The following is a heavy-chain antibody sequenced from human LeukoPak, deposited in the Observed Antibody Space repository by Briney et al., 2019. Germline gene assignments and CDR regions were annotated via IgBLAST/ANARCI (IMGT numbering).Heavy chain of an antibody. CDR2: IKSKTDGGTT. CDR1: GFTFSNAW. Sequence: GGSLRLSCAASGFTFSNAWMSWVRQAPGKGLEWVGRIKSKTDGGTTDYAAPVKGRFTISRDDSKNTLYLQMNSLKTEDTAVYYCANDEMTPNYYYYGMDVWGQGTTVTVSS. J-gene: IGHJ6*02. CDR3: ANDEMTPNYYYYGMDV. D-gene: IGHD5-24*01. V-gene: IGHV3-15*01.